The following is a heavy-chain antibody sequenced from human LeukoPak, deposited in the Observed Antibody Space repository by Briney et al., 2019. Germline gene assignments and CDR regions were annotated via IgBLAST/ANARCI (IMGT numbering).Heavy chain of an antibody. CDR3: AREPTPNSGSFYDY. CDR1: GYTFTGYY. V-gene: IGHV1-2*02. D-gene: IGHD1-26*01. J-gene: IGHJ4*02. Sequence: SVKVSCKASGYTFTGYYMHWVRQAPGQGLEWMGWINPNSGGTNYAQKFQGRVTMTRDTSISTAYMELSRLRSDDTAVYYCAREPTPNSGSFYDYWGQGTLVTASS. CDR2: INPNSGGT.